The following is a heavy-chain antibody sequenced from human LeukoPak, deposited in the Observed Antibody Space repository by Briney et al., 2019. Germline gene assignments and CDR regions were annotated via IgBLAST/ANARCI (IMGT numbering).Heavy chain of an antibody. Sequence: ASVKVSCKASGYTFTDYFLHWVRQAPGQGLEWMGWINPNSGGTNYAQKFQGRVTMTRDTSISTAYMELSRLRSDDTAVYYCARDGGESYYGSGSYVANWFDPWGQGTLVTVSS. CDR1: GYTFTDYF. V-gene: IGHV1-2*02. CDR3: ARDGGESYYGSGSYVANWFDP. J-gene: IGHJ5*02. CDR2: INPNSGGT. D-gene: IGHD3-10*01.